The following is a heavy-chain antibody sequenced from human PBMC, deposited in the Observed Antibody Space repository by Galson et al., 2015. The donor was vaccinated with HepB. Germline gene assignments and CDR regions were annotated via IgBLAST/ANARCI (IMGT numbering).Heavy chain of an antibody. J-gene: IGHJ6*02. Sequence: ETLSLTCTVSGGSISSSSYYWGWIRQPPGKGLEWIGSIYYSGSTYYNPSLKSRVTISVDTSKNQFSLKLSSVTAADTAVYYCARREKWEPYYYYYYGMDVWGQGTTVTVSS. D-gene: IGHD1-26*01. CDR1: GGSISSSSYY. CDR2: IYYSGST. CDR3: ARREKWEPYYYYYYGMDV. V-gene: IGHV4-39*01.